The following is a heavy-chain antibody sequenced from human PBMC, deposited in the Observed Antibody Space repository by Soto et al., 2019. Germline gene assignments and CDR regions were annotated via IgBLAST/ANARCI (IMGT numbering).Heavy chain of an antibody. Sequence: SETLSLTCAGSGGSISSGGYPWSWIRQPPGKGLEWIGYIYHRGSTYYSASLKSRVTISVDTSKNPFSLKLSSVTAADTAVYYCAGEPDYFVSSGYYTRKPIDFWGQGTLVTGSS. J-gene: IGHJ4*02. CDR2: IYHRGST. CDR1: GGSISSGGYP. D-gene: IGHD3-22*01. V-gene: IGHV4-30-2*05. CDR3: AGEPDYFVSSGYYTRKPIDF.